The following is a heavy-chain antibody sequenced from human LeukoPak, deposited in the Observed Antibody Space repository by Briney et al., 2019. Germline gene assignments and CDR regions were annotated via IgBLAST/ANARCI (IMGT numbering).Heavy chain of an antibody. J-gene: IGHJ4*02. CDR2: IYYSGST. D-gene: IGHD3-22*01. CDR3: ARSTYYYDSSGLSY. CDR1: GGSISSSSYY. Sequence: SETLSLTCTVSGGSISSSSYYWGWIRQPPGKGLEWIGNIYYSGSTYYNPSLKSRVTISVDTSKNQFSLKLSSVTAADTAVYYCARSTYYYDSSGLSYWGQGTLVTVSS. V-gene: IGHV4-39*01.